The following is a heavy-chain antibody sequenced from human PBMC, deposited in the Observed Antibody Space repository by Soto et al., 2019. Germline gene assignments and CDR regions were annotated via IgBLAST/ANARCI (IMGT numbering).Heavy chain of an antibody. D-gene: IGHD5-12*01. CDR1: GGSISSYY. J-gene: IGHJ4*02. V-gene: IGHV4-59*12. Sequence: SETLSLTCTVSGGSISSYYWSWIRQPPGKGLEWIGYIYYSGSTNYNPSLKSRVTISVDTSKNQFSLKLSSVTAADTAVYYCARDLGRLTSNRFDYWGQGTLVTVSS. CDR3: ARDLGRLTSNRFDY. CDR2: IYYSGST.